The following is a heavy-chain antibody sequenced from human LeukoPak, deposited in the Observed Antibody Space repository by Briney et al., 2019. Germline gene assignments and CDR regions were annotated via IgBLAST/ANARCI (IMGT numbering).Heavy chain of an antibody. V-gene: IGHV3-7*01. CDR2: IKQDGSEK. CDR3: ARGLPTGTDYFDY. D-gene: IGHD2-21*01. J-gene: IGHJ4*02. Sequence: GGSLIVSCAASGFTFSSYWMSWDRQAPGKVLEWVANIKQDGSEKYYVDFVKGRFTISRDNARNSLYLQMNSLRAEDTAVYYCARGLPTGTDYFDYWGQGTLVTVSS. CDR1: GFTFSSYW.